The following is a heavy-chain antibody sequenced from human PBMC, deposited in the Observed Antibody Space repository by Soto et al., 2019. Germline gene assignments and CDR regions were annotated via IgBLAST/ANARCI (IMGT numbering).Heavy chain of an antibody. V-gene: IGHV1-46*03. CDR2: INPSGGST. J-gene: IGHJ4*02. Sequence: ASVKVSCKASGYTFTSYYMHWVRQAPGQGLEWMGIINPSGGSTSYAQKFRGRVTMTRDTSTSTVYMELSSLRSEDTAVYYCARVSAARLAPRNFDYWGQGTLVTVSS. CDR1: GYTFTSYY. D-gene: IGHD6-6*01. CDR3: ARVSAARLAPRNFDY.